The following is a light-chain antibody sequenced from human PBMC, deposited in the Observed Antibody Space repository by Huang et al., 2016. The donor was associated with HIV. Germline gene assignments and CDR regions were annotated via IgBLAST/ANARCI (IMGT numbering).Light chain of an antibody. Sequence: DIQMTQSPSSLSASVGDRVTITCRSSQSISNYLNWYQQKPGKAPNLLIYAASSLQSGVPSRFSASGSGTDFTLTSSSLQPEDFATYYCQQSFNTMWTFGQGTKVEIK. V-gene: IGKV1-39*01. J-gene: IGKJ1*01. CDR1: QSISNY. CDR2: AAS. CDR3: QQSFNTMWT.